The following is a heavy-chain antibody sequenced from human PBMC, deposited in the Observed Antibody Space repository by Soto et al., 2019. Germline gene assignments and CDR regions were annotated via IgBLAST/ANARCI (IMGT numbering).Heavy chain of an antibody. V-gene: IGHV4-31*03. CDR1: GGSVSSGGYY. Sequence: SETLSLTCTVSGGSVSSGGYYWSWIRQHPGTGLEWIGYIYYSGTTYFNPSLKSRASISLDTSKNEFSLKLTSVTAADTSVYYCAPRAFPQCINGVCYNYGFSDYWGKGARGTVSS. J-gene: IGHJ4*02. CDR3: APRAFPQCINGVCYNYGFSDY. CDR2: IYYSGTT. D-gene: IGHD2-8*01.